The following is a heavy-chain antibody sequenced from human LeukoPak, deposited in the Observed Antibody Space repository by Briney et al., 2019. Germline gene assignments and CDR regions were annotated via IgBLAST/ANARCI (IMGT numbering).Heavy chain of an antibody. J-gene: IGHJ6*02. CDR1: GFTFSDYY. CDR3: AKRNYHYYYYGMDV. Sequence: GGSLRLSCAASGFTFSDYYMSWIRQAPGKGLEWVSYISSSSSYTNYADSVKGRFTISRDNTKNSLYLQMNSLRAEDTAVYYCAKRNYHYYYYGMDVWGQGTTVTVSS. D-gene: IGHD1-7*01. V-gene: IGHV3-11*06. CDR2: ISSSSSYT.